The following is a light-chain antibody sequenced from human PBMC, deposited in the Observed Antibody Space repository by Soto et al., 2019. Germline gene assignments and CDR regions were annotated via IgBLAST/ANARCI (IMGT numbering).Light chain of an antibody. Sequence: QSALTQPASVSGSPGQSITISCTGTSSDVGGYNYVSWYQQHPGKAPKIMIFEVSNRPSGVSNRFSGSKSGNTASLTISGLQTEDEADYYCSSYTSSSTSVIFGRGTKLTVL. V-gene: IGLV2-14*01. CDR3: SSYTSSSTSVI. CDR2: EVS. CDR1: SSDVGGYNY. J-gene: IGLJ2*01.